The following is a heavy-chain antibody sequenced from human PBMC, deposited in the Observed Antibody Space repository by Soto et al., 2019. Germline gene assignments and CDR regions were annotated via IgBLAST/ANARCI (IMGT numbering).Heavy chain of an antibody. CDR2: IYYSGST. V-gene: IGHV4-39*01. Sequence: TLSLTCTVSGGSISSSSYYWGWIRQPPGKGLEWIGSIYYSGSTYYNPSLKSRVTISVDTSKNQFSLKLSSVTAADTAVYYCARRYSSGYTNWFDPWGQGTLVTVSS. D-gene: IGHD6-19*01. CDR3: ARRYSSGYTNWFDP. J-gene: IGHJ5*02. CDR1: GGSISSSSYY.